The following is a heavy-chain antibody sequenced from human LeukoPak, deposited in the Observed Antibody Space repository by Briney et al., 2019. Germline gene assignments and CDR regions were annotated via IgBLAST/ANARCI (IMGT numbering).Heavy chain of an antibody. D-gene: IGHD3-10*01. CDR1: AFTFDDYA. J-gene: IGHJ4*02. Sequence: GGSLRLSCAASAFTFDDYAMHWVRQAPGKGLEWVSLTSGEGGRTYYADSVKGRFTISRDNSKNSLYLQMNSLRTEDTALYYCAKDIATGELLSYYFDYWGQGTLVTVSS. CDR2: TSGEGGRT. V-gene: IGHV3-43*02. CDR3: AKDIATGELLSYYFDY.